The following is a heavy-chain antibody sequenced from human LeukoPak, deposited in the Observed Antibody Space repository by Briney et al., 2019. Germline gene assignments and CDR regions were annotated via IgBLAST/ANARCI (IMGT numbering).Heavy chain of an antibody. V-gene: IGHV1-18*01. J-gene: IGHJ6*03. CDR3: ARNSISLFYYNYYLDV. CDR2: ISADNGNT. Sequence: ASVKVSCKASGYTFTSYGISWVRQAPGQGREGMGWISADNGNTNYAQKLQGRVTMTTDTSTSTVYMELRSLRSDDTAVYYCARNSISLFYYNYYLDVWGKGTTVTVSS. CDR1: GYTFTSYG. D-gene: IGHD2/OR15-2a*01.